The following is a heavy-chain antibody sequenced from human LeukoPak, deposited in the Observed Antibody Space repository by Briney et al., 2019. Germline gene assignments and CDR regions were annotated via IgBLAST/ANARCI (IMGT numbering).Heavy chain of an antibody. CDR1: GGAITNYY. D-gene: IGHD2-2*01. CDR3: ARDEGSSYPFDY. Sequence: SETLSLTCGVSGGAITNYYWNWIRQAPGKGLEWLGYIYYTGSTTYNPSVKSRITISLDTSKKQISLKLRSVTAADTAVYFCARDEGSSYPFDYWGQGTLVTVSS. V-gene: IGHV4-59*12. J-gene: IGHJ4*02. CDR2: IYYTGST.